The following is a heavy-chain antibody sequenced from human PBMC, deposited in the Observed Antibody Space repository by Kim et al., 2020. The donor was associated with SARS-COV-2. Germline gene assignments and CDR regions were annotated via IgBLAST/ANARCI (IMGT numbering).Heavy chain of an antibody. CDR1: GYTFTSYG. V-gene: IGHV1-18*01. Sequence: ASVKVSCKASGYTFTSYGISWVRQATGQGLEWMGWISAYSGNTNYAQKLQGRVTMTTDTSTSTAYMELRSLRSDDTAVYYCASNEAEGSYSYYYGMDVWVGGTTVSVS. CDR2: ISAYSGNT. J-gene: IGHJ6*02. D-gene: IGHD2-8*01. CDR3: ASNEAEGSYSYYYGMDV.